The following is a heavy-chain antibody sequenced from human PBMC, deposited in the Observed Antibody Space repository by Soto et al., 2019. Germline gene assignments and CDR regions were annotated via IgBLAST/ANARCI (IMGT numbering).Heavy chain of an antibody. V-gene: IGHV3-23*01. CDR1: GFTFSSNA. CDR2: ISGSGSTI. D-gene: IGHD3-22*01. J-gene: IGHJ4*02. Sequence: GGSLRLSCAASGFTFSSNAVSWVRRAPGKGPEWISSISGSGSTIYYADSVKGRFTISRDNSKNTLYLQMSSLRAEDTAVYYCAKVFYYYDSSGYYYFDYWGQGTLVTVSS. CDR3: AKVFYYYDSSGYYYFDY.